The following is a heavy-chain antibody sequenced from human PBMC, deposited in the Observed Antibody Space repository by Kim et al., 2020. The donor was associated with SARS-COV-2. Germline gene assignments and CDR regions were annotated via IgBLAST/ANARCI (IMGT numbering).Heavy chain of an antibody. CDR2: INPSGGST. CDR1: GYTFTSYY. J-gene: IGHJ4*02. V-gene: IGHV1-46*01. Sequence: ASVKVSCKASGYTFTSYYMHWVRQAPGQGLEWMGIINPSGGSTSYAQKFQGRVTMTRDTSTGTVYMELSSLRSEETAVYYCARDGQNWRYCGSISGYGELDYWGQGTLVTVSS. CDR3: ARDGQNWRYCGSISGYGELDY. D-gene: IGHD2-2*01.